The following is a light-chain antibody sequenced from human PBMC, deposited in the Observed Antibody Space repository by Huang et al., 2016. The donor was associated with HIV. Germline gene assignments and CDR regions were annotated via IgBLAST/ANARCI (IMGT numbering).Light chain of an antibody. Sequence: ETVMTQSPATLSVSPGERATLSCRASQSIGSNLAWYQQRPGQAPRLLIYSASTRATCIPARFSGSGSGTDFTLTISSLQSEDFAFYYCQQYNHWPPLTFGGGSKVEMK. CDR2: SAS. CDR3: QQYNHWPPLT. CDR1: QSIGSN. V-gene: IGKV3-15*01. J-gene: IGKJ4*01.